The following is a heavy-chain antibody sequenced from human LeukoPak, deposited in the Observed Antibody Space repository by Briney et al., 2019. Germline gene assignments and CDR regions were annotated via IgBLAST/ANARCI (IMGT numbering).Heavy chain of an antibody. V-gene: IGHV1-69*13. CDR1: GGTFSSYA. CDR2: IIPIFGTA. J-gene: IGHJ5*02. Sequence: SVKVSCKASGGTFSSYAISCVRQAPGQGLEWMVGIIPIFGTANYAQKFQGRVTITADESTSTASMDLSSLRSEDTAVYYCARGGLGDILTGYYRPWGQGTLVTVS. CDR3: ARGGLGDILTGYYRP. D-gene: IGHD3-9*01.